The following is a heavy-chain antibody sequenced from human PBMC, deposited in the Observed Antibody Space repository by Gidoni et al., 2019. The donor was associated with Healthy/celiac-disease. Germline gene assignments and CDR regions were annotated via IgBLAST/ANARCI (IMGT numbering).Heavy chain of an antibody. Sequence: EVQLVESGGGLVQPGGSLRLSCAASGFTFSSYSMNWVRQAPGKGLEWVSYISSSSSTIYYADSVKGRFTISRDNAKNSRYLQMNSLRAEDTAVYYCAREMWGMDVWGQGTTVTVSS. J-gene: IGHJ6*02. CDR2: ISSSSSTI. V-gene: IGHV3-48*01. CDR1: GFTFSSYS. D-gene: IGHD2-21*01. CDR3: AREMWGMDV.